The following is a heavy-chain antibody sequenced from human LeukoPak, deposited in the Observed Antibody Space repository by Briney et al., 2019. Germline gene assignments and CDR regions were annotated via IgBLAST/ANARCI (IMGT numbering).Heavy chain of an antibody. Sequence: PGGSLRLSCAASGFTFSDYYMSWIRQAPGKGLEWVSYISSSSSTIYYADSVKGRFTISRDNAKNSLYLQMNSLRAEDTAVYYCAKTNSYGDAFDIWGQGTMVTVSS. CDR3: AKTNSYGDAFDI. V-gene: IGHV3-11*04. D-gene: IGHD2/OR15-2a*01. CDR2: ISSSSSTI. CDR1: GFTFSDYY. J-gene: IGHJ3*02.